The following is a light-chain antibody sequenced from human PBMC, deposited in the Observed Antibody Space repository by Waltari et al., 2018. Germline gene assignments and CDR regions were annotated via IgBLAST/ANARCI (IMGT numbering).Light chain of an antibody. CDR2: DVV. CDR3: CSYAGAYTFV. J-gene: IGLJ3*02. Sequence: QSVTIPCSGSINDVGVEDYVSWYQQLPGKAPKLILYDVVKRPSGVPSRFSGSKYGTTASLTISGLQTDDEATYYCCSYAGAYTFVFGGGTKLTVL. CDR1: INDVGVEDY. V-gene: IGLV2-11*03.